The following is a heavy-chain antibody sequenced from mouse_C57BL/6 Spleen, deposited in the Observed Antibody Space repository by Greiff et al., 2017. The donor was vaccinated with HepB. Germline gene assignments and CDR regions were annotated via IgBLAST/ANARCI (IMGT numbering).Heavy chain of an antibody. CDR1: GFTFTDYY. CDR2: IRNKANGYTT. Sequence: EVMLVESGGGLVQPGGSLSLSCAASGFTFTDYYMSWVRQPPGKALEWLGFIRNKANGYTTEYSASVKGRFTISRDNFQSILYLQMNALRAEDSATYYCARSYYGNPAWFAYWGQGTLVTVSA. D-gene: IGHD2-10*01. CDR3: ARSYYGNPAWFAY. V-gene: IGHV7-3*01. J-gene: IGHJ3*01.